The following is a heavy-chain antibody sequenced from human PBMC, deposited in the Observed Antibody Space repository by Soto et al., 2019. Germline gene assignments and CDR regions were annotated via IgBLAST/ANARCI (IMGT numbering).Heavy chain of an antibody. D-gene: IGHD3-10*01. Sequence: SETLSLTCAVYGGSFSDYSWNWIRQPPGKGLEWIGEINHSGSTNYNPSLKTRATISVDTSKNQFSLKLSSVTAADTAVYYCARGGRARRGWFDPWGQGTLVTVS. CDR1: GGSFSDYS. CDR2: INHSGST. V-gene: IGHV4-34*01. J-gene: IGHJ5*02. CDR3: ARGGRARRGWFDP.